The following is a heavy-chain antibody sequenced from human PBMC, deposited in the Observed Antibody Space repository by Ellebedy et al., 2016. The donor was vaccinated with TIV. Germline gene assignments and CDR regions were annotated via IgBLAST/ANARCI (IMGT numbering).Heavy chain of an antibody. V-gene: IGHV3-74*01. CDR3: AREQNIESYRTSDY. CDR2: VNSDGSST. J-gene: IGHJ4*02. CDR1: GLTFSSYW. D-gene: IGHD2/OR15-2a*01. Sequence: GESLKISCAASGLTFSSYWMHWVRQAPGKGLVWVSRVNSDGSSTTYADSVKGRFTISRDNAKHTLYLQMNSLRVEDTAIDYCAREQNIESYRTSDYWGQGTLVTVSS.